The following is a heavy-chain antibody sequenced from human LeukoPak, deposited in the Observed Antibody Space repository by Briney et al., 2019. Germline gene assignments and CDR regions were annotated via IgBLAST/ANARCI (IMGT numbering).Heavy chain of an antibody. CDR2: INPNSGGT. D-gene: IGHD3-22*01. CDR1: GYTFTGQY. Sequence: ASVKVSCKASGYTFTGQYLHWVRQAPGQGLEWMGWINPNSGGTNYAQNFQGRVTMTRDTSISTAYMEVSRLRSDDTAVYYCAREDSSGYDYWGQGTLVTVSS. J-gene: IGHJ4*02. CDR3: AREDSSGYDY. V-gene: IGHV1-2*02.